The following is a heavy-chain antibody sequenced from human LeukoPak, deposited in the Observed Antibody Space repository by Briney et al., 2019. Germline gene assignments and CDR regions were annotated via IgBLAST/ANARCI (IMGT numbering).Heavy chain of an antibody. CDR1: GFTFSGYA. V-gene: IGHV3-23*01. Sequence: GGSLRLSCTASGFTFSGYAMSWVRRAPGKGLDWVSGLSGSGGSTYYADSVKGRFTISRDNSKNTLYLQMNSLRAEDTAVYYCAKAPVYDYGDPRWGQGTLVTVSS. J-gene: IGHJ4*02. D-gene: IGHD4-17*01. CDR2: LSGSGGST. CDR3: AKAPVYDYGDPR.